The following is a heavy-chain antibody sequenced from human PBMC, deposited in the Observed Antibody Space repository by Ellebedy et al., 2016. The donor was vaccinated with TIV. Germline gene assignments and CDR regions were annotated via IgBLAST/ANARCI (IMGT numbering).Heavy chain of an antibody. CDR1: GFTFSNYW. D-gene: IGHD6-19*01. Sequence: PGGSLRLSCAASGFTFSNYWIHWVRQAPGKGLVWLSRINRDGSSANYADSVKGRFSISRDNSKNTLYVQMNSLRAEDTDVYYCARGGRDQWLIDYWGQGTLVTVSS. J-gene: IGHJ4*02. V-gene: IGHV3-74*01. CDR2: INRDGSSA. CDR3: ARGGRDQWLIDY.